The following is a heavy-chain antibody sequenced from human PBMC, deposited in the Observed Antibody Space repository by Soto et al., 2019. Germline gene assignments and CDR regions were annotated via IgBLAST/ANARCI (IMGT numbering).Heavy chain of an antibody. J-gene: IGHJ4*02. CDR1: GFTFSNYW. CDR2: INSDGSST. CDR3: ARDQGYCSGGSCYVAGY. V-gene: IGHV3-74*01. Sequence: EVQLVESGGGLVQPGGSLRLSCAASGFTFSNYWMHWFSQVPGKGLVWVSRINSDGSSTGYADSVMGRFTISRDNAKNTVYLQMNSLRAEDTAVYYCARDQGYCSGGSCYVAGYWGQGTLVTVSS. D-gene: IGHD2-15*01.